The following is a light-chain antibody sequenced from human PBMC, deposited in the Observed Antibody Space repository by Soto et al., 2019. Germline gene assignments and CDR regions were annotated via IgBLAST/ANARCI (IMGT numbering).Light chain of an antibody. J-gene: IGKJ1*01. CDR1: QRVSNNF. CDR2: DAT. CDR3: QQYGSTPWT. V-gene: IGKV3D-20*01. Sequence: VVLTQFPGTLSLSPGEXATLSCGASQRVSNNFLGWYQQKPGLPPRLLIYDATSRANGIPERFSGRGSGTHFTLTISRLEPEDFAVYYCQQYGSTPWTFCRGTKADIK.